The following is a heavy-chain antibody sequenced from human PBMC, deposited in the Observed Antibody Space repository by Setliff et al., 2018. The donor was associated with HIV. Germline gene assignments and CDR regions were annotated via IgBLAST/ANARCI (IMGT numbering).Heavy chain of an antibody. CDR1: GFVFRNYN. J-gene: IGHJ1*01. Sequence: GGSLRLSCAASGFVFRNYNMNWVRQAPGKGLEWVSSVSSDGRYIYYADSVRGRFTISRDDAKSSLYLQMYSLRAEDTAVYYCAREPSAAGPEYFQHWGQGTLVTVSS. CDR2: VSSDGRYI. CDR3: AREPSAAGPEYFQH. V-gene: IGHV3-21*06. D-gene: IGHD6-13*01.